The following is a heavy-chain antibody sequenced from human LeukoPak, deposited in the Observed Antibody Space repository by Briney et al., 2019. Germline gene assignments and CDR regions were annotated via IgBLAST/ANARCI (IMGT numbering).Heavy chain of an antibody. CDR3: ARGRYTLFDY. D-gene: IGHD1-14*01. CDR1: GGSISSYY. CDR2: IYYSGRT. V-gene: IGHV4-59*01. Sequence: PSETLSLTCTVSGGSISSYYWSWIRQPPGKGLEWIGYIYYSGRTNYNPSLKSRVTISVDTSKNQFSLKLSSVTAADTAVYYCARGRYTLFDYWGQGTLVTVSS. J-gene: IGHJ4*02.